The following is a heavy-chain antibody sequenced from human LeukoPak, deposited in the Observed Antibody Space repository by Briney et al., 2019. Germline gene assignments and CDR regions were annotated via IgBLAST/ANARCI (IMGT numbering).Heavy chain of an antibody. D-gene: IGHD2-15*01. V-gene: IGHV3-21*04. CDR3: ASGDCSGGSCYFDY. Sequence: GGSLRLSCAASGFTFSSYSMNWVRQAPGKGLEWVSSISSSSSYIYYADSVKGRFTISRDNAKNSLYLQMNSLRAEDTAVYYCASGDCSGGSCYFDYWGQGTLVTVSS. CDR2: ISSSSSYI. CDR1: GFTFSSYS. J-gene: IGHJ4*02.